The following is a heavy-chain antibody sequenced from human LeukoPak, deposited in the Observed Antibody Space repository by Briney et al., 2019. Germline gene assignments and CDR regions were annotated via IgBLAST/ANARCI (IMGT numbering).Heavy chain of an antibody. D-gene: IGHD3-16*02. J-gene: IGHJ4*02. CDR2: IKEGGSEK. CDR1: GFTFSRFW. V-gene: IGHV3-7*01. CDR3: ARIYDYVWGSYRYTYYFDY. Sequence: HSGGSLRLSCAASGFTFSRFWMTWVRQAPGKGLEWVANIKEGGSEKYYVDSVKGRFTISRDNAKNSLYLQMNSLRAEDTAVYYCARIYDYVWGSYRYTYYFDYWGQGTLVTVSS.